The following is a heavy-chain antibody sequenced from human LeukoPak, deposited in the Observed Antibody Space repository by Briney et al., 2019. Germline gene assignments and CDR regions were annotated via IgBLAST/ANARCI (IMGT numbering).Heavy chain of an antibody. CDR2: MKPNSGNT. V-gene: IGHV1-8*01. CDR1: GYTFTSYD. J-gene: IGHJ6*03. D-gene: IGHD3-3*01. CDR3: ARGPNYAFWSGSYYYYMDV. Sequence: ASVKVSCKASGYTFTSYDINWVRQATGQGLEWMGWMKPNSGNTGYAQKFQGRVTMTRSTSINTAYMELSSLRSEDTAVYYCARGPNYAFWSGSYYYYMDVWGKGTTVTVSS.